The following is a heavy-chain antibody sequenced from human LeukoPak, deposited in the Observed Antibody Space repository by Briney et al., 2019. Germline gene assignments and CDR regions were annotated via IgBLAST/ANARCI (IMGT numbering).Heavy chain of an antibody. CDR3: ARDLQGSGPFDY. J-gene: IGHJ4*02. CDR1: GFTVSSNY. V-gene: IGHV3-66*01. Sequence: GGSLRLSCAASGFTVSSNYMSWVRQAPGKGLEWVSVIYSGGSTYYADSVKGRFTISRDNSKNTLYLQMNSLRAEDTAVYYCARDLQGSGPFDYWGQGTLVTVSS. CDR2: IYSGGST. D-gene: IGHD3-10*01.